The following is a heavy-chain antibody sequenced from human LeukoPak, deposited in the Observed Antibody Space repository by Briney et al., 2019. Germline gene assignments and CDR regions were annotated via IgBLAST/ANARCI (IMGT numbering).Heavy chain of an antibody. CDR2: LSGGGDSR. J-gene: IGHJ4*02. CDR1: GFAFSNYA. D-gene: IGHD3-10*01. V-gene: IGHV3-23*01. Sequence: GGSLRLSXAASGFAFSNYAMSWVRQAPGKGMEWVSSLSGGGDSRYYADSVMGRFTISRDNSKNTLYLQMNSLRAEDTAVYYCAKAVRSMVTGGGYFDSWGQGTLVTVSS. CDR3: AKAVRSMVTGGGYFDS.